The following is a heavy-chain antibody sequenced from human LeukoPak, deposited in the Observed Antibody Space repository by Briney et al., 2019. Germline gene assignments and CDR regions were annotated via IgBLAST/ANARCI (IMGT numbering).Heavy chain of an antibody. CDR2: IYYSGST. J-gene: IGHJ4*02. CDR3: ARDLYYFDY. V-gene: IGHV4-39*07. Sequence: SETLSLTCTVSGGSISSSSYYWGWIRQPPGKGLEWIGSIYYSGSTYYNPSLKSRVTISVDTSKNQFSLKLSSVTAADTAVYYCARDLYYFDYWGQGTLVTASS. D-gene: IGHD2/OR15-2a*01. CDR1: GGSISSSSYY.